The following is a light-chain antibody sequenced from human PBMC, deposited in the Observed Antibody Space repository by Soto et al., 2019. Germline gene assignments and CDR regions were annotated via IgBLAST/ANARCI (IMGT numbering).Light chain of an antibody. CDR1: QSVSSN. V-gene: IGKV3-15*01. CDR2: GAF. J-gene: IGKJ1*01. Sequence: EIVMTQSPVTLSVSPGERATLSCRASQSVSSNLAWYQQKPGQAPGLLIYGAFTRATGIPARFSGTGSGTEFTLTISSLQSEDFALYYCQQYNDWPLTFGQGIKVDI. CDR3: QQYNDWPLT.